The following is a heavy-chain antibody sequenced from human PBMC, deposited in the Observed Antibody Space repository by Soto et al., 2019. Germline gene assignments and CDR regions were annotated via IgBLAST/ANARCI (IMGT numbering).Heavy chain of an antibody. D-gene: IGHD2-21*02. V-gene: IGHV4-59*01. Sequence: PSETLSLTCTVSGGSISGYYWAWIRQPPGKGLEWIGYIYFTGNANYSPSLKSRVTMSVDLSTNQFSLNLKSVTAADTARYYCARESSLDKGGNSGLDYWGQGSLVTVSS. CDR3: ARESSLDKGGNSGLDY. CDR1: GGSISGYY. J-gene: IGHJ4*02. CDR2: IYFTGNA.